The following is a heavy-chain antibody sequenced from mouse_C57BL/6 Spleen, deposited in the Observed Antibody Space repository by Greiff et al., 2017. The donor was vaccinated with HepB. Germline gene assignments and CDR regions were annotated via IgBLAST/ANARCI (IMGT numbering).Heavy chain of an antibody. CDR2: INPYNGGT. D-gene: IGHD4-1*01. J-gene: IGHJ1*03. V-gene: IGHV1-19*01. Sequence: EVQLQQSGPVLVKPGASVKMSCKASGYTFTDYYMNWVKQSHGKSLEWIGVINPYNGGTSYNQKFKGKATLTVDKASSTAYMELNRLTSEDSAVYYCARRELVYWYFDVWGTGTTVTVSS. CDR1: GYTFTDYY. CDR3: ARRELVYWYFDV.